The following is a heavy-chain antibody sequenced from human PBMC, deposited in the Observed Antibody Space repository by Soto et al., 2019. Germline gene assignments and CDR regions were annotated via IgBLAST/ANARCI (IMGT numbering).Heavy chain of an antibody. Sequence: QVQLVQSGAEVKKPGSSVKVSCKASGGTFSSYAISWLRQAPGQGLEWMGGIIPIFGTANYAQKFQGRVTITADESTSTAYMELSSLRSEDTAVYYCARARGSSGWYGDYYYGMDVWGQGTTVTVSS. CDR2: IIPIFGTA. CDR1: GGTFSSYA. J-gene: IGHJ6*02. V-gene: IGHV1-69*01. CDR3: ARARGSSGWYGDYYYGMDV. D-gene: IGHD6-19*01.